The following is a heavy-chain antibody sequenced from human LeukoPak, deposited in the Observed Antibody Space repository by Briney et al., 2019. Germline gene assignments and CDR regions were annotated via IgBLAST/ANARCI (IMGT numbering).Heavy chain of an antibody. CDR1: GFTFSSYW. CDR3: ARDRALYXXXXXXYYTEDDY. CDR2: MNPDGSEK. V-gene: IGHV3-7*01. Sequence: PGGSVRLSCAASGFTFSSYWMSWVRQAPGKGLEWVANMNPDGSEKYFLDSVKGRFTISRDNAKSSLYLQMNSLRGDDTAVYYCARDRALYXXXXXXYYTEDDYWGQGTLVT. D-gene: IGHD3-22*01. J-gene: IGHJ4*02.